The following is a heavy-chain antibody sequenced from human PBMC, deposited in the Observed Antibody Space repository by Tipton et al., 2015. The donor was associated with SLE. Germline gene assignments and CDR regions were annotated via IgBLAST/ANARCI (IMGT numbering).Heavy chain of an antibody. CDR2: IWYDGSNK. Sequence: QLVQSGGGVVQPGRSLRLSCAASGFTLSSYGMHWVRQAPGKGLEWVAVIWYDGSNKYYADSVKDPFTISRDNSKNTLYLQMHSLRAEDTAVYYCAKDPWELQSAYFDYWGQRTLVTVSS. J-gene: IGHJ4*02. CDR3: AKDPWELQSAYFDY. CDR1: GFTLSSYG. D-gene: IGHD1-26*01. V-gene: IGHV3-33*06.